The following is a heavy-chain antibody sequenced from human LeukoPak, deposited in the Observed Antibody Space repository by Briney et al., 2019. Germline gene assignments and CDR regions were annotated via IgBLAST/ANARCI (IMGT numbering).Heavy chain of an antibody. J-gene: IGHJ4*02. D-gene: IGHD1-26*01. Sequence: ASVKVSCKASGYTFTSYGISWVRQAPGQGLEWMGWISAYNGNTNYAQKLQGRVTMTTDTSTSTAYMELRSLRSDDTAVYYCAKSRPRGSYAASFDYWGQGTLVTVSS. CDR2: ISAYNGNT. CDR3: AKSRPRGSYAASFDY. CDR1: GYTFTSYG. V-gene: IGHV1-18*01.